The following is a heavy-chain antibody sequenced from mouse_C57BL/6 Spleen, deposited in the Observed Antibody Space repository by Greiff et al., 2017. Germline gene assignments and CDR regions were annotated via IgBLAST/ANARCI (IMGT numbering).Heavy chain of an antibody. CDR3: ARNGLLGYFDY. J-gene: IGHJ2*01. D-gene: IGHD1-1*01. V-gene: IGHV1-82*01. CDR1: GYAFSSSW. CDR2: IYPGDGDT. Sequence: QVQLKESGPELVKPGASVKISCKASGYAFSSSWMNWVKQRPGKGLEWIGRIYPGDGDTNYNGKFKGKATLTADKSSSTAYMQLSSLTSEDSAVYFCARNGLLGYFDYWGQGTTLTVSS.